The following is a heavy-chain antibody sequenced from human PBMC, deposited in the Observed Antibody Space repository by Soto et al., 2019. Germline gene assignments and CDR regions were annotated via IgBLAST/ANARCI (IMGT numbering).Heavy chain of an antibody. Sequence: ASVKVSCKASGGTFSSYAISWVRQAHGQGLEWMGGIIPIFGTANYAQKFQGRVTITADESTSTAYMELSSLRSEDTAVYYCARAVGYDFWSGYSGPGLYYYYGMDVWGQGTTVTVSS. D-gene: IGHD3-3*01. CDR3: ARAVGYDFWSGYSGPGLYYYYGMDV. J-gene: IGHJ6*02. CDR1: GGTFSSYA. V-gene: IGHV1-69*13. CDR2: IIPIFGTA.